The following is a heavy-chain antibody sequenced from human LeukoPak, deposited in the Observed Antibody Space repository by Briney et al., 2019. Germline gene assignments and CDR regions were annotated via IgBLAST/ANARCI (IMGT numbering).Heavy chain of an antibody. J-gene: IGHJ4*02. D-gene: IGHD6-13*01. CDR3: AVQRTLWQQVLDH. CDR1: GFTFSSYW. V-gene: IGHV3-7*03. Sequence: GGSLRLSCAASGFTFSSYWMSWVRQAPGKGLEWVANIKQDGSEEYYVDSVKGRFTISRDNAKNSLYLQMNSLRAEDTAVYYCAVQRTLWQQVLDHWGQGVLVTVSS. CDR2: IKQDGSEE.